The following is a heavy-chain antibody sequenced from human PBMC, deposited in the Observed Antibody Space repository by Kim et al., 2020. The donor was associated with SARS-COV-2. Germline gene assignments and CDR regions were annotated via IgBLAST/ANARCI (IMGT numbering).Heavy chain of an antibody. CDR3: VRAWYTSTWDPDAMDV. Sequence: DSVKGRITISRDNAKNSIYLQMNSRRAEDTAVYYCVRAWYTSTWDPDAMDVWGQGTTVIVSS. V-gene: IGHV3-11*01. D-gene: IGHD6-13*01. J-gene: IGHJ6*02.